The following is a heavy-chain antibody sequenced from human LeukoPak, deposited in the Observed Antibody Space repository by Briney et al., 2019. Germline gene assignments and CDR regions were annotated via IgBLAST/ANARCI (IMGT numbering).Heavy chain of an antibody. Sequence: GGSLRLSCVASGFTFSNYSMNWVRQAPGKGLELVSYISSSTSTIYYEDSVKGRFTISRDNAKNSLYLQMNSLRAEDTAVYSCARNLRYCRGGSCYHWFDPWGQGTLVTVSS. CDR3: ARNLRYCRGGSCYHWFDP. J-gene: IGHJ5*02. V-gene: IGHV3-48*01. CDR2: ISSSTSTI. D-gene: IGHD2-15*01. CDR1: GFTFSNYS.